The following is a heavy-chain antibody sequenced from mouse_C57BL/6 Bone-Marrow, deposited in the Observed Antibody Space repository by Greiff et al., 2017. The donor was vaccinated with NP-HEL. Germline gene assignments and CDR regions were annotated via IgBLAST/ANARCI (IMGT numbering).Heavy chain of an antibody. V-gene: IGHV5-6*01. CDR2: ISSGGSYT. CDR1: GFTFSSYG. Sequence: EVKVVESGGDLVKPGGSLKLSCAASGFTFSSYGMSWVRQTPDKRLEWVATISSGGSYTYYPDSVKGRFTISRDNAKNTLYLQMSSLKSEDTAMYYCARLRYSNYWGQGTTLTVSS. CDR3: ARLRYSNY. J-gene: IGHJ2*01. D-gene: IGHD2-5*01.